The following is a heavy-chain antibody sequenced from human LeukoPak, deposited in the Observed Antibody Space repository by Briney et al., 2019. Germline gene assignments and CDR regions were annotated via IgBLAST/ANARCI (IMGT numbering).Heavy chain of an antibody. Sequence: GGSLRLSCAASGFTFSSYAMSWVRQAPGKGLEWVSAISGSGGSTYYADSVKGRFTISRDNSKNTLYLQMNTLTGEDTAVYYCAKGFYHYFGSGSYTLDFWGQGTHVTVSS. D-gene: IGHD3-10*01. V-gene: IGHV3-23*01. CDR3: AKGFYHYFGSGSYTLDF. CDR1: GFTFSSYA. CDR2: ISGSGGST. J-gene: IGHJ4*02.